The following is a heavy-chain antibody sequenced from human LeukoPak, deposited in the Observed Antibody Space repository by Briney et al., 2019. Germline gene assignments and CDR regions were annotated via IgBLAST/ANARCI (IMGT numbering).Heavy chain of an antibody. J-gene: IGHJ6*02. CDR1: GASISSYY. CDR3: ALETKDSSGYYYHGMDV. Sequence: SETLSLTCTVSGASISSYYWSWIRQPPGKGLEWIGYIYYSGSTNYNPSLKSRVTISVDTSKNQFSLKLSSVTAADTAVYYCALETKDSSGYYYHGMDVWGQGTTVTVSS. CDR2: IYYSGST. V-gene: IGHV4-59*01. D-gene: IGHD3-22*01.